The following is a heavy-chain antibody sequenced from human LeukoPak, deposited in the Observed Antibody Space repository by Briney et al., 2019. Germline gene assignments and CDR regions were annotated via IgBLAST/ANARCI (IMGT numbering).Heavy chain of an antibody. Sequence: GGSLRLSCAASGFTFSGYSMNWVRQAPGQGLEWISYILSSNTIYYADSVKGRFTISRDNAKNSLYLQMNSLRDEDTAVYYCARYNTGSVDYWGQGTLVTVSS. J-gene: IGHJ4*02. CDR1: GFTFSGYS. D-gene: IGHD2-8*02. CDR2: ILSSNTI. V-gene: IGHV3-48*02. CDR3: ARYNTGSVDY.